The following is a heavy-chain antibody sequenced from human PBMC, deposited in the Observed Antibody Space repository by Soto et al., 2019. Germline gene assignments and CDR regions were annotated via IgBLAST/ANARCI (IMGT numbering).Heavy chain of an antibody. D-gene: IGHD3-22*01. J-gene: IGHJ4*02. Sequence: QVQLVQSGAEVKKPGSSVKVSCKASGGTFSSYAISWVRQAPGQGLEWMGGIIPIFGTPNYAQKFQGRVTITADESTSTAYMELSSLRSEDTAVYYCARGEYYYDSSGYFGYFDYWGQGTLVTVSS. V-gene: IGHV1-69*01. CDR2: IIPIFGTP. CDR3: ARGEYYYDSSGYFGYFDY. CDR1: GGTFSSYA.